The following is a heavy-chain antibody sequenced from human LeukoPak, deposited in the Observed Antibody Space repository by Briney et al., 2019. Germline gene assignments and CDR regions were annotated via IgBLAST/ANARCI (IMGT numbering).Heavy chain of an antibody. CDR1: GYTFPNYY. D-gene: IGHD1-26*01. J-gene: IGHJ4*02. V-gene: IGHV1-46*01. Sequence: SVTVSCKASGYTFPNYYMHWLRQARGQEVEWMGIINPSGGSTSYTQKFQGRVTMTRDTSTSTVYMELSSLRSEDTAVYYCAVPQWELLNWGQGTLVTVSS. CDR3: AVPQWELLN. CDR2: INPSGGST.